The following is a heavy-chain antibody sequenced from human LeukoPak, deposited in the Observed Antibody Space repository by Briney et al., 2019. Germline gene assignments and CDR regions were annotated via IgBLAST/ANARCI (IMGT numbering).Heavy chain of an antibody. CDR3: ASHIAVAGGMDV. CDR1: GLTFSSYW. Sequence: GGSLRLSCAASGLTFSSYWMSWVRQAPGKGLEWVANIKQDGSEKYYVDSVKGRFTISRDNAKNSLYLQMNSLRAEDTAVYYCASHIAVAGGMDVWGQGTTVTVSS. D-gene: IGHD6-19*01. J-gene: IGHJ6*02. CDR2: IKQDGSEK. V-gene: IGHV3-7*01.